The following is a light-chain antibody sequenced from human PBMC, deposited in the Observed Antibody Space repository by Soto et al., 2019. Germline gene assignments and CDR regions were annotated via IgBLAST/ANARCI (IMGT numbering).Light chain of an antibody. CDR1: QSVSSSY. Sequence: EVVLTQSPGTLSLSPGDRATLSCMASQSVSSSYLVWYQQKPGQAPRLLIYGASSRATGIPDRFSGSGSGTDFTLTISRLEPEDFAVYYCQQYGSSHTFGPGTKVDIK. CDR2: GAS. J-gene: IGKJ3*01. V-gene: IGKV3-20*01. CDR3: QQYGSSHT.